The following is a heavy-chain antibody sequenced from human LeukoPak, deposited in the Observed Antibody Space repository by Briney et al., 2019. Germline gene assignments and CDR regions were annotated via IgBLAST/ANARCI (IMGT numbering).Heavy chain of an antibody. J-gene: IGHJ6*02. V-gene: IGHV1-69*04. D-gene: IGHD3-22*01. CDR2: IIPILGIA. CDR1: GGTFSSYA. CDR3: ARVPRYYDSSGYYYVRAYCYYGMDV. Sequence: GASVKVSCKASGGTFSSYAISWVRQAPGQGLEWMGRIIPILGIANYAQKFQGRVTITADKSTSTAYMELSSLRSEDTAVYYCARVPRYYDSSGYYYVRAYCYYGMDVWGQGTTVTVSS.